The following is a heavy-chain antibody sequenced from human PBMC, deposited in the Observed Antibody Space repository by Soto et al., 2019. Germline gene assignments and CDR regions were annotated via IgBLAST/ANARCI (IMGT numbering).Heavy chain of an antibody. D-gene: IGHD6-19*01. CDR2: ISSSSSYI. Sequence: GGSLRLSCAASGFTFSSYSMNWVRQAPGKGLEWVSSISSSSSYIYYADSVKGRFTISRDNAKNSLYLQMNSLRAEDTAVYYCARGLAVAGPFDYWGQGTLVTVSS. V-gene: IGHV3-21*01. CDR1: GFTFSSYS. CDR3: ARGLAVAGPFDY. J-gene: IGHJ4*02.